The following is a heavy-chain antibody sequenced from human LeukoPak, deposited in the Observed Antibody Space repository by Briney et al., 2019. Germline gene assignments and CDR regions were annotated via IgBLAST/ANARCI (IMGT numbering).Heavy chain of an antibody. V-gene: IGHV1-8*01. CDR1: GYTFTSYD. CDR2: MNPNSGNT. Sequence: GASVTVSCKASGYTFTSYDINWVRQATGQGLEWMGWMNPNSGNTGYAQKFQGRVTMTRNTSISTAYMELSSLRSEDTAVYYCARDRDGDYLFDYWGQGTLVTVSS. J-gene: IGHJ4*02. CDR3: ARDRDGDYLFDY. D-gene: IGHD4-17*01.